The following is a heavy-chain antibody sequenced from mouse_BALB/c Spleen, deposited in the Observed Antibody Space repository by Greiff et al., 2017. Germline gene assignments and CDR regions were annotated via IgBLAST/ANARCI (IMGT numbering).Heavy chain of an antibody. V-gene: IGHV1S34*01. CDR1: GYSFTGYY. CDR2: ISCYNGAT. Sequence: LVKTGASVKISCKASGYSFTGYYMHWVKQSHGKSLEWIGYISCYNGATSYNQKFKGKATFTVDTSSSTAYMQFNSLTSEDSAVYYCAVYCNYGAMDYWGQGTSVTVSS. D-gene: IGHD2-10*02. J-gene: IGHJ4*01. CDR3: AVYCNYGAMDY.